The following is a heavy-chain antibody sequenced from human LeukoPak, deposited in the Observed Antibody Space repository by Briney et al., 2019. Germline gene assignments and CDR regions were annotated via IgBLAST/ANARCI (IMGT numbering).Heavy chain of an antibody. CDR1: GGPFSSYA. D-gene: IGHD3-10*01. V-gene: IGHV1-69*05. Sequence: ASVKVSCKASGGPFSSYAISWVRQAPGQGLEWMGGIIPIFGTANYAQKFQGRVTITTDESTSTAYMELSSLRSEDTAVYYCERVDGSGSYISYWGQGTLVTVSS. J-gene: IGHJ4*02. CDR2: IIPIFGTA. CDR3: ERVDGSGSYISY.